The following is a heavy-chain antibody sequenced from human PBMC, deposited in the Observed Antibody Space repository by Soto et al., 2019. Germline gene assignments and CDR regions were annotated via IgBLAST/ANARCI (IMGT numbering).Heavy chain of an antibody. CDR2: IYYSGST. CDR3: ARDRSSSSSSGYYYYGMDV. Sequence: SETLSLTCTVSGGSISSYYWGWIRQPPGKGLEWIGYIYYSGSTNYNPSLKSRVTISVDTSKNQFSLKLSSVTAADTAVYYCARDRSSSSSSGYYYYGMDVWGQGTTVTVSS. CDR1: GGSISSYY. D-gene: IGHD6-6*01. V-gene: IGHV4-59*01. J-gene: IGHJ6*02.